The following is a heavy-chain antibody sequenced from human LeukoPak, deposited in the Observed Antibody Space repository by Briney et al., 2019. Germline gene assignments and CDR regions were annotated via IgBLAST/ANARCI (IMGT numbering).Heavy chain of an antibody. D-gene: IGHD1-26*01. Sequence: PSETLSLTCTVSGGSISTSSYYWGWIRQPPAKGLEWIGTIHYSGRTYHNPSLKSRVTISVGTSKNQFSLKMSSVTAADTAIYYCARNSGNYLGWFDPWGQGTLVTVSS. CDR3: ARNSGNYLGWFDP. V-gene: IGHV4-39*01. CDR1: GGSISTSSYY. J-gene: IGHJ5*02. CDR2: IHYSGRT.